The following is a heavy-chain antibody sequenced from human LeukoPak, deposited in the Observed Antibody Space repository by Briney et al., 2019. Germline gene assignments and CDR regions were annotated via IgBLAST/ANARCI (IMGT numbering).Heavy chain of an antibody. V-gene: IGHV3-48*04. CDR1: GFTFSSYS. D-gene: IGHD1-14*01. CDR2: ISSSSSTI. Sequence: GGSLRPSCAASGFTFSSYSMNWVRQAPGKGLEWVSYISSSSSTIYYADSVKGRFTISRDNAKNSLYLQMNSLRAEDTAVYYCARGPITGSGDYWGQGTLVTVSS. CDR3: ARGPITGSGDY. J-gene: IGHJ4*02.